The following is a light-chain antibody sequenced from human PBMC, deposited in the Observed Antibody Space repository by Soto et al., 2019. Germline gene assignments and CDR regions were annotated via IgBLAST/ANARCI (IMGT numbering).Light chain of an antibody. V-gene: IGKV1-5*03. CDR1: QTINDW. J-gene: IGKJ1*01. CDR2: KTS. CDR3: QHWNNYLWT. Sequence: DIPMTQSPSTLSASVGDRVTITCRASQTINDWLAWYQQKPGKAPKLLIYKTSSLESGVPSRFSGSGSGTEFTLTISGLQPEDFATYHCQHWNNYLWTFGQGTKVEIK.